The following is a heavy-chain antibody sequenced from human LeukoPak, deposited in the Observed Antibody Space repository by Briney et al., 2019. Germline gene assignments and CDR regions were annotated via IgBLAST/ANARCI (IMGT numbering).Heavy chain of an antibody. Sequence: GGSLRLSCAASGFTFSSYAMNWVRQAPGKGLEWVSGISGSGATTYYADSVKGRLTISRDNAKNSLYLQMNSLRAEDTALYYCAKDSYYDSSGLPDYWGQGTLVTVSS. CDR2: ISGSGATT. CDR1: GFTFSSYA. V-gene: IGHV3-23*01. J-gene: IGHJ4*02. D-gene: IGHD3-22*01. CDR3: AKDSYYDSSGLPDY.